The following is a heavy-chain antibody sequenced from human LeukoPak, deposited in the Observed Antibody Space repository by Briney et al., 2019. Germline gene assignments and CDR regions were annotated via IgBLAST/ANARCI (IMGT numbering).Heavy chain of an antibody. CDR2: IFHSGGT. V-gene: IGHV4-38-2*02. Sequence: NPSETLSLTCTVSGYSISSGYYWGWIRQPPGKGLEWIGYIFHSGGTSYNPSLKTRVFFSVDTSKNQFSLKLSSVTAADTAVYYCARVPSIFGAENWFDPWGQGTLVTVSS. J-gene: IGHJ5*02. CDR3: ARVPSIFGAENWFDP. CDR1: GYSISSGYY. D-gene: IGHD3-3*01.